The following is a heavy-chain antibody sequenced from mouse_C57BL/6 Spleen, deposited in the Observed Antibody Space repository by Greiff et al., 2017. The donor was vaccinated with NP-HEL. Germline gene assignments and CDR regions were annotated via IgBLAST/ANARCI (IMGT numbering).Heavy chain of an antibody. CDR2: IWRGGST. CDR3: AKNDYDERGAMDY. J-gene: IGHJ4*01. CDR1: GFSLTSYG. D-gene: IGHD2-4*01. Sequence: QVQLQQSGPGLVQPSQSLSITCTVSGFSLTSYGVHWVRQSPGKGLEWLGVIWRGGSTDYNAAFMSRLSITNDNSKSQVFFKMNSLQADDTAIYYCAKNDYDERGAMDYWGQGTSVTVSS. V-gene: IGHV2-5*01.